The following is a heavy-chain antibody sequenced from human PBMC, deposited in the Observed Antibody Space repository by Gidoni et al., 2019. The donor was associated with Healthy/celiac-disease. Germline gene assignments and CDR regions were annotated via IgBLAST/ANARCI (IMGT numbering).Heavy chain of an antibody. CDR3: AKAGYCSSTSCYAVDY. Sequence: QVQLVESGGGVVEPGRYLRLSCAASGFTFSSYCMHWVRQAPGTGLEWVAVISYDGSNKYYADSVNGRFTISRDNSKNTLYLQMNSLRAEDTAVYYCAKAGYCSSTSCYAVDYWGQGTLVTVSS. CDR1: GFTFSSYC. D-gene: IGHD2-2*01. V-gene: IGHV3-30*18. CDR2: ISYDGSNK. J-gene: IGHJ4*02.